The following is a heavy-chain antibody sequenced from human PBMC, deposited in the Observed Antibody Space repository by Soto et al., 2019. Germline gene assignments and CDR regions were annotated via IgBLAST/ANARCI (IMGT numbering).Heavy chain of an antibody. CDR2: INTDGSTT. CDR3: TRDSGGRDAY. D-gene: IGHD2-15*01. J-gene: IGHJ4*02. Sequence: EVQLVESGGGLVQPGGSLRLSCAACGFTFSTYWMHWVRQAPGKGLEWVSRINTDGSTTNHADSVKGRFTISRDNAKNTLYLQMNSLRAEDTAVYYCTRDSGGRDAYWGQGTLVTVSS. CDR1: GFTFSTYW. V-gene: IGHV3-74*01.